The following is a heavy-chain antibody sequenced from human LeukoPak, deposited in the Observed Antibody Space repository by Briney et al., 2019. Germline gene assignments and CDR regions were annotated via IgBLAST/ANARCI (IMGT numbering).Heavy chain of an antibody. V-gene: IGHV4-34*01. Sequence: SETLSLTCAVYGGSFSGYYWSWIRQPPGKGLEWIGEINHSGSTNYNPSLKSRVTISVDTSKNQFSLKLSPVTAADTAVYYCARQGVGYSSSWYSFDYWGQGTLVTVSS. J-gene: IGHJ4*02. D-gene: IGHD6-13*01. CDR1: GGSFSGYY. CDR3: ARQGVGYSSSWYSFDY. CDR2: INHSGST.